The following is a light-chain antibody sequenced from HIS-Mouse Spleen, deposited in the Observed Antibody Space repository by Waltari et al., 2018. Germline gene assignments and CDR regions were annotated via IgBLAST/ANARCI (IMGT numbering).Light chain of an antibody. CDR1: HIRRKS. V-gene: IGLV3-21*03. CDR3: QVWDSSSDHVV. J-gene: IGLJ2*01. CDR2: DDS. Sequence: SYVLTQPPSVSGAPGKTARITRRGNHIRRKSVHWYQQKPGQAPVLVAYDDSDRPSGIPERFSGSNSGNTATLTISRVEAGDEADYYCQVWDSSSDHVVFGGGTKLTVL.